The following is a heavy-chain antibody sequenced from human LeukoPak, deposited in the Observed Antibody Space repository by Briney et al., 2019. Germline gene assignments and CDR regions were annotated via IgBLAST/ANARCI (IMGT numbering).Heavy chain of an antibody. J-gene: IGHJ4*02. V-gene: IGHV3-30*02. CDR1: GFTFSSYG. Sequence: PGGSLRLSCAASGFTFSSYGMHWVCQAPGKGLEWVAFIRYDGSNKYYADSVKGRFTISRDNSKNTLYLQMNSLRAEDTALYYCAKDYDDKFDYWGQGTLVTVSS. CDR3: AKDYDDKFDY. CDR2: IRYDGSNK. D-gene: IGHD3-9*01.